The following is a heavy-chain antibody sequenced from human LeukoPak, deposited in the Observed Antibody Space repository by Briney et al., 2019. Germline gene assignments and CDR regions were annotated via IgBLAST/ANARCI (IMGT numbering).Heavy chain of an antibody. Sequence: GASVKVSCKASGGTFSSYAINWVRQAPGQGLEWMGGIIPIFGAANYAQKFQGRVTITADESTSTAYMELSSLRSEDTAVYYCARDELGTSRSPEGYFQHWGQGTLVTVSS. CDR3: ARDELGTSRSPEGYFQH. CDR1: GGTFSSYA. J-gene: IGHJ1*01. D-gene: IGHD7-27*01. CDR2: IIPIFGAA. V-gene: IGHV1-69*13.